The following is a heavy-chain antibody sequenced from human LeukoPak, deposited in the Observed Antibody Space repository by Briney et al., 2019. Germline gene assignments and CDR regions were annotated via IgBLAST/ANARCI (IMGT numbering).Heavy chain of an antibody. V-gene: IGHV3-30*04. CDR3: ARDPGNS. CDR1: GFTFSSYA. D-gene: IGHD2/OR15-2a*01. CDR2: ISYDGSNK. Sequence: GGSLRLSCAASGFTFSSYAMHWVRRAPGKGLEWVAVISYDGSNKYYADSVKGRFTISRDNSKNTLYLQMNSLRAEDTAVYYCARDPGNSWGQGTLVTVSS. J-gene: IGHJ4*02.